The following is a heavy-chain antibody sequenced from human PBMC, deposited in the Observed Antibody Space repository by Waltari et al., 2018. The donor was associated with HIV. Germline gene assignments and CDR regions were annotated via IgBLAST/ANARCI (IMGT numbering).Heavy chain of an antibody. CDR2: MSYSGST. D-gene: IGHD4-4*01. J-gene: IGHJ5*02. CDR1: SCPMTSSSYY. Sequence: LQLNESGPGLVKSSETLSVTYTASSCPMTSSSYYWGWIRQPPGKGLEWIGSMSYSGSTYNNASLRSRLTISVDTSKNQFSLKLTSVTAADTAMYYCARSFSGYSNYFDPWGQGTLVTVSS. CDR3: ARSFSGYSNYFDP. V-gene: IGHV4-39*01.